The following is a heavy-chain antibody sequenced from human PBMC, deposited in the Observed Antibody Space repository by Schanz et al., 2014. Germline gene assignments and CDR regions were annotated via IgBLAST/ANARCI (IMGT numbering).Heavy chain of an antibody. CDR3: AKVGPYSGSLGAFDI. J-gene: IGHJ3*02. D-gene: IGHD1-26*01. CDR2: ITDSGGST. CDR1: GFIFNDYY. Sequence: EVQLVESGGGLVQPGGSLRLSCAASGFIFNDYYMNWIRQAPGKGLEWVSAITDSGGSTYYADSVKGRFTISRDNSKNTMYLQMNSLRAEDSAVYYCAKVGPYSGSLGAFDIWGQGTMVTVSS. V-gene: IGHV3-23*04.